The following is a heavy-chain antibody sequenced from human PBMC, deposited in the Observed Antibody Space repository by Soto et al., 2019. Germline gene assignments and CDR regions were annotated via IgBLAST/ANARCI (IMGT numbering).Heavy chain of an antibody. D-gene: IGHD1-7*01. V-gene: IGHV1-3*01. CDR3: AREVLELLSWYFDL. Sequence: QVQLVQSGAEVKKPGASVKVSCKASGYTFTSYAMHWVRQAPGQRLEWMGWINAGNGNTKYSQKFQGRVTITRDTSASTAYMELSSLRSEDTAVYYCAREVLELLSWYFDLWGRGTLVTVSS. CDR1: GYTFTSYA. CDR2: INAGNGNT. J-gene: IGHJ2*01.